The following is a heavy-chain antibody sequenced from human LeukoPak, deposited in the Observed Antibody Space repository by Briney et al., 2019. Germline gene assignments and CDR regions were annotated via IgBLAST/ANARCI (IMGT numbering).Heavy chain of an antibody. CDR1: GDSFSGYY. Sequence: SETLSLTCAVYGDSFSGYYWSWIRQPPGKGLEWIAEINHRGTTHYNPSLKSRVNTSADTSKNQFSLHLDSVTAADTAVYYCAKDILRIAARRGGDFDYWGQGTLVTVSS. CDR2: INHRGTT. J-gene: IGHJ4*02. CDR3: AKDILRIAARRGGDFDY. V-gene: IGHV4-34*01. D-gene: IGHD6-6*01.